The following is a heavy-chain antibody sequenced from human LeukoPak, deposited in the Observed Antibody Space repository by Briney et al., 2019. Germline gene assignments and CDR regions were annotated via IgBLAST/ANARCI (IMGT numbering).Heavy chain of an antibody. CDR2: INPNSGGT. CDR3: ARGAAAGTRRKSYYGMDV. J-gene: IGHJ6*02. D-gene: IGHD6-13*01. Sequence: ASVKVSCKASGYTFTGYYMHWVRQAPGQGLEWMGWINPNSGGTNYAQKFQGRVTMTRDTSISTAYMELSRLRSDDTAVYYCARGAAAGTRRKSYYGMDVWGQGTTVTVSS. CDR1: GYTFTGYY. V-gene: IGHV1-2*02.